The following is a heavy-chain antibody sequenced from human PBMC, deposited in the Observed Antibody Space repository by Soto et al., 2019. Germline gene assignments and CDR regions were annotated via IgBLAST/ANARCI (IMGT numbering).Heavy chain of an antibody. J-gene: IGHJ4*02. CDR2: LDYSGST. CDR1: GGSITSGDYY. D-gene: IGHD2-15*01. V-gene: IGHV4-30-4*01. Sequence: QVQLQESGPGLVKPSQTLSLTCTVSGGSITSGDYYWSWIRQPPGKGLEWIGYLDYSGSTYYNPSLRSRVTISIDASMNQFSLKLSSVTAADTAVYYCARGAAPFDYWGQGTLITVSS. CDR3: ARGAAPFDY.